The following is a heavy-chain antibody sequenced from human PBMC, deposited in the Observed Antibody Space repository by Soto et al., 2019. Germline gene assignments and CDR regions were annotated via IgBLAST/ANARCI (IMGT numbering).Heavy chain of an antibody. CDR2: ISGYNGNT. CDR1: GYTFTTYG. D-gene: IGHD2-2*01. CDR3: AREGAMPSYYSGWDA. J-gene: IGHJ6*02. V-gene: IGHV1-18*01. Sequence: QVQLVQSGAEVRKPGASVKVSCKASGYTFTTYGISWVRQAPGQGLEWMGWISGYNGNTKYAQKLQGRVTMTTDTSTSRVCMDPLRLSSDVTAPESGAREGAMPSYYSGWDAWGQGTTATAPS.